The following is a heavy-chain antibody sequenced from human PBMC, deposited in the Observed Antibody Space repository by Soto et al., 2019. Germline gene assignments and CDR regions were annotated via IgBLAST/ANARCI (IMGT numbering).Heavy chain of an antibody. V-gene: IGHV3-74*01. CDR3: ARGGGGFDY. CDR1: GFTFSSHW. CDR2: ITSDGSST. Sequence: EVQLVESGGGLVQPGGSLRLSCAASGFTFSSHWMHWVRQAPGKGLVWVSQITSDGSSTSYADSVKGRFTVSRDNAKNTVYLQMTSVRAEYTAVYYCARGGGGFDYVGQGTLVTVSS. J-gene: IGHJ4*02. D-gene: IGHD3-16*01.